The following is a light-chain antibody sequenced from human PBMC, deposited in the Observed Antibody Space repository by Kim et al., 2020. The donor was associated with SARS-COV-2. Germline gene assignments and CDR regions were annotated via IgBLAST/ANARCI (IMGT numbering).Light chain of an antibody. CDR2: GAS. J-gene: IGKJ5*01. Sequence: SLGEGTTTSCRASQSVSYNVAWYQQKPGQAPRLILYGASTRAPGSPARFSGSGSGTEFTLTITSLQSEDFAVYYCQQYNNWPPITFGQGTRLEIK. V-gene: IGKV3-15*01. CDR1: QSVSYN. CDR3: QQYNNWPPIT.